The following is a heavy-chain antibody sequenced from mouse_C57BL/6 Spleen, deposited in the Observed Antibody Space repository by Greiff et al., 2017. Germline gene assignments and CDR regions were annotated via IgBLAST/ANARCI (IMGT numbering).Heavy chain of an antibody. CDR3: ARGYGYDGSYWYFDV. D-gene: IGHD2-2*01. J-gene: IGHJ1*03. CDR1: GYTFTSYW. CDR2: IHPNSGST. V-gene: IGHV1-64*01. Sequence: VQLQQPGAELVKPGASVKLSCKASGYTFTSYWMHWVKQRPGQGLEWIGMIHPNSGSTNYNEKFKSKATLTVDKSSSTAYMQLSSLASEDSAVYYCARGYGYDGSYWYFDVWGTGTTVTVSS.